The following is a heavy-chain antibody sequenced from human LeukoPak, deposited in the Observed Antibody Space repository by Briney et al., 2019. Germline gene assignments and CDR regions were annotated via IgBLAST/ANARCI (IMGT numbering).Heavy chain of an antibody. CDR3: ARLYYYDSSGLGDY. CDR2: INWSAGRT. Sequence: GGSLRLSCVVSGFNFEDYGMSWVRQGPGKGLEWVSSINWSAGRTGYADSVKGRFTISRDNAKNSLYLQMNSLRAEDTALYYCARLYYYDSSGLGDYWGQGTLVTVSS. J-gene: IGHJ4*02. CDR1: GFNFEDYG. D-gene: IGHD3-22*01. V-gene: IGHV3-20*04.